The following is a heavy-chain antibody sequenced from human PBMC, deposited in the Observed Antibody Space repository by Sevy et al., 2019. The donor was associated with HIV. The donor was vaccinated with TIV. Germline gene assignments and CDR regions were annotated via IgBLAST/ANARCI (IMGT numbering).Heavy chain of an antibody. D-gene: IGHD2-15*01. CDR3: AKDRSYGGNSFDY. CDR2: ISWNSGSI. Sequence: GGSLRLSCAASGFTFDDYAMHWVRQAPGEGLEWVSGISWNSGSIGYADSVKGRFTISRDNAKNSLYLQMNSLRAEDTALYYCAKDRSYGGNSFDYWGQGTLVTVSS. V-gene: IGHV3-9*01. J-gene: IGHJ4*02. CDR1: GFTFDDYA.